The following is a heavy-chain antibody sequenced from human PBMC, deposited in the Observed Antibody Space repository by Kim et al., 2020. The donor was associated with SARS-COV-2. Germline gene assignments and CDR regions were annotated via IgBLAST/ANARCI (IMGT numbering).Heavy chain of an antibody. V-gene: IGHV3-21*04. D-gene: IGHD6-13*01. J-gene: IGHJ4*02. CDR2: ISSSSSYI. Sequence: GGSLRLSCAASGFTFSSYSMNWVRQAPGKGLEWVSSISSSSSYIYYADSVKGRFTISRDNAKNSLYLQMNSLRAEDTAVYYCARDPNWGRQQLVKAEFDYWGQGTLVTVSS. CDR3: ARDPNWGRQQLVKAEFDY. CDR1: GFTFSSYS.